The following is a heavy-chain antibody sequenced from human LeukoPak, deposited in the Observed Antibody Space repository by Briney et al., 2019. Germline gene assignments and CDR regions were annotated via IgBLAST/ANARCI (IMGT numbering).Heavy chain of an antibody. Sequence: GGSLRLSCAASGFTFSSYSMNWVRQAPGKGLEWVSSISRNSIYIYYADSVRGRFTISRDNAKNLLYLQMNSLRAEDTAVYYCVRRGDYWGQGTLVTFSS. D-gene: IGHD3-10*01. CDR3: VRRGDY. V-gene: IGHV3-21*01. J-gene: IGHJ4*02. CDR2: ISRNSIYI. CDR1: GFTFSSYS.